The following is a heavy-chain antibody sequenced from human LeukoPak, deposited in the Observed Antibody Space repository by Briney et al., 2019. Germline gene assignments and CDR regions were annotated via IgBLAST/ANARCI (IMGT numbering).Heavy chain of an antibody. D-gene: IGHD6-13*01. Sequence: SVKVSCKASGGTFSSYAISWVRQAPGQGLEWMGGIIPIFGTASYAQKFQGRVTITADESTSTAYMELSSLRSEDTAVYYCARDTVGYSSSWYLDYWGQGTLVTVSS. CDR2: IIPIFGTA. J-gene: IGHJ4*02. CDR3: ARDTVGYSSSWYLDY. V-gene: IGHV1-69*01. CDR1: GGTFSSYA.